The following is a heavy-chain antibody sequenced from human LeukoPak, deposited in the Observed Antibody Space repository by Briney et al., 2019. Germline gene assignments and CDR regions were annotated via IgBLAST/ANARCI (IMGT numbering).Heavy chain of an antibody. D-gene: IGHD1-1*01. CDR1: GFTFSSYG. V-gene: IGHV3-74*03. CDR2: INRDGSTT. CDR3: TRDPWGYRAGVMDL. Sequence: GGSLRLSCAASGFTFSSYGMHWVRQVPGKGLEGVSRINRDGSTTTYADSVEGRFTISRDNAKNTVFLQLNSLRAEDTAIYYCTRDPWGYRAGVMDLWGLGTLVTVSS. J-gene: IGHJ4*02.